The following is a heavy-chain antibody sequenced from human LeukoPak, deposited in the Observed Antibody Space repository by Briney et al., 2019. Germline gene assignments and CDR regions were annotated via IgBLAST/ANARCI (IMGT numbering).Heavy chain of an antibody. CDR2: IYYSGST. J-gene: IGHJ4*02. CDR1: GGSISSGGYY. Sequence: SQTLSLTCTVSGGSISSGGYYWSWIRQHPGKGLEWIGYIYYSGSTYYNPSLKSRVTISVDTSKNQFSLKLSSVTAADTAVYYCARTTVRGVIVDYWGQGTLVTVSS. CDR3: ARTTVRGVIVDY. D-gene: IGHD3-10*01. V-gene: IGHV4-31*03.